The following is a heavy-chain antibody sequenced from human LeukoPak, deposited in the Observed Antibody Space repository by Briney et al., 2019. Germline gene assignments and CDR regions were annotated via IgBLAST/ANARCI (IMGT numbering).Heavy chain of an antibody. D-gene: IGHD7-27*01. CDR1: GGTFSSYA. J-gene: IGHJ4*02. V-gene: IGHV1-69*13. Sequence: ASVKVSCKASGGTFSSYAISWVRQAPGQGLEWMGGIIPIFGTANYAQKFQGRVTITAGESTSTAYMELSSLRSEDTAVYYCARAGLTAAGQYDYWGQGTLVTVSS. CDR2: IIPIFGTA. CDR3: ARAGLTAAGQYDY.